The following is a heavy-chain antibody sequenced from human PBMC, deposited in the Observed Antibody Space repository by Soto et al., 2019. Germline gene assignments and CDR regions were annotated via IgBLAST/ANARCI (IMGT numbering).Heavy chain of an antibody. CDR1: GDTFTSYY. CDR3: ARVYCSGGGCYGIDY. CDR2: INPGGDT. V-gene: IGHV1-46*01. J-gene: IGHJ4*02. D-gene: IGHD2-15*01. Sequence: QVPLVQSGAEVKKPGASVKISCKASGDTFTSYYMHWVRQAPGQGLEWMGIINPGGDTSYAQKFQGRVTMTRDRSTSTVYMELSSLRSEDTAVYYCARVYCSGGGCYGIDYWGQGTLVTVSS.